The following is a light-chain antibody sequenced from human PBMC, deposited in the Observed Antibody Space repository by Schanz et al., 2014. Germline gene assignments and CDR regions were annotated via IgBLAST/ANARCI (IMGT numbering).Light chain of an antibody. J-gene: IGKJ1*01. CDR3: QQYAGSPPWT. V-gene: IGKV3-15*01. CDR1: QSVSSN. Sequence: EIVMTQSPATLSVSPGERATLSCRASQSVSSNLAWYQQKPGQAPRLLIYGASTRATGIPARFSGSGSGTEFTLTISSLQSEDFAVYYCQQYAGSPPWTFGQGTKVEVK. CDR2: GAS.